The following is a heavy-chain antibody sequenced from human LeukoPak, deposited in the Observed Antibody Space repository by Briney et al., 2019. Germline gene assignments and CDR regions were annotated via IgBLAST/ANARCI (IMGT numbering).Heavy chain of an antibody. CDR2: IRSKAYGGTT. D-gene: IGHD2-2*01. Sequence: PGGSLRLSCTASGFTFGDYAMSWVRQAPGKGLEWVGFIRSKAYGGTTEYAASVKGRFTISRDDSKSIAYLQMNSLKTEDTAVYYCSGSTSWHLFDYWGQGTLVTVSS. CDR1: GFTFGDYA. J-gene: IGHJ4*02. V-gene: IGHV3-49*04. CDR3: SGSTSWHLFDY.